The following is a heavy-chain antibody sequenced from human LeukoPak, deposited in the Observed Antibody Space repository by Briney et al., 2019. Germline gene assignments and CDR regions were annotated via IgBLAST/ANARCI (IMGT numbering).Heavy chain of an antibody. J-gene: IGHJ4*02. CDR1: VGTFSIYA. D-gene: IGHD2-8*01. Sequence: ASVTVSCMASVGTFSIYAISWVRQAPGQGLEWMGGIIPIFGTANYAQKFQGRVTITADGSTSTAYMELSSLRSEDTAVYYCARDLGYCTNGVCHTRFDYWGQGTLVTVSS. V-gene: IGHV1-69*13. CDR3: ARDLGYCTNGVCHTRFDY. CDR2: IIPIFGTA.